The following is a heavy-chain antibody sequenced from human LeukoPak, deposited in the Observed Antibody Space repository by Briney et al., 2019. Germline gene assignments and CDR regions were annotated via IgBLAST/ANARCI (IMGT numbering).Heavy chain of an antibody. CDR2: ISSSGSTL. V-gene: IGHV3-48*03. Sequence: GGSLRLSCTASGFTFGDYAMNWVRQAPGKGLEWVSYISSSGSTLYYADSVKGRFTISRDNARNSLYLQMNSLRAEDTAVYYCARETDSTLFDYWGQGTLVSVSS. CDR1: GFTFGDYA. J-gene: IGHJ4*02. CDR3: ARETDSTLFDY. D-gene: IGHD2-2*01.